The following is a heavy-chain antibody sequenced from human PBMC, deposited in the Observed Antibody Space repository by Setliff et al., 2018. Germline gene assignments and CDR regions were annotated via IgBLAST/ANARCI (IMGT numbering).Heavy chain of an antibody. CDR1: GGSFSGYY. D-gene: IGHD3-3*01. Sequence: NPSETLSLTCAVYGGSFSGYYWSWIRQPPGKGLGWIGEINHSGSTNYNPSLKSRVTISVDTSKNQFSLKLSSVTAADTAVYYCAGVGHSTYYNFWSGPRGYNWFDPWGQGTLVTVSS. J-gene: IGHJ5*02. CDR3: AGVGHSTYYNFWSGPRGYNWFDP. CDR2: INHSGST. V-gene: IGHV4-34*01.